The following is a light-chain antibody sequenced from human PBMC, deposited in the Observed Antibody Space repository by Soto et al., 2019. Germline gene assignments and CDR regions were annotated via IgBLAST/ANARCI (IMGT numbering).Light chain of an antibody. Sequence: QSALTQPRSVSGSPGQSVTISCTGTSSDIGGYNYVSWYQQHPGRAPKLMIYDVSERPSGVPDRFSGSKSGNTASLTISGLQAEDEADYYCCSYAGGYTLVFGGGTKLTVL. V-gene: IGLV2-11*01. J-gene: IGLJ3*02. CDR3: CSYAGGYTLV. CDR2: DVS. CDR1: SSDIGGYNY.